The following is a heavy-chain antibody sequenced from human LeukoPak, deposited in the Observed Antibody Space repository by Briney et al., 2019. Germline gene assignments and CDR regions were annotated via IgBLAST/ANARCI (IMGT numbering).Heavy chain of an antibody. J-gene: IGHJ5*01. CDR3: AKDDGSATMGFDS. CDR1: GYTFTSYD. V-gene: IGHV1-69*05. Sequence: ASVKVSCKASGYTFTSYDINWVRQAPGQGLEWMGGIIPIFRTTNYAEQFQGRVTITTDESTNTAYLDLSSLRSEDTAVYYCAKDDGSATMGFDSWGQGTLVSVSS. CDR2: IIPIFRTT. D-gene: IGHD1-26*01.